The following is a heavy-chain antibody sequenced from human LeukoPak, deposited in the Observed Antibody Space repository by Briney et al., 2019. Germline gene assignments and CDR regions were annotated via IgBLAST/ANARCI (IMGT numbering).Heavy chain of an antibody. J-gene: IGHJ6*02. V-gene: IGHV4-38-2*02. D-gene: IGHD3-16*01. Sequence: SESLSLTCTVSGYYIRSGFYWGWIRQPPGKGLEWIGGKYNSGTTYYNPALKSRVTVSVDTSKNQFSLELTSVTVADTAVYLCARGGRFGGSVSHYGMDVWGQGTTVTVSS. CDR3: ARGGRFGGSVSHYGMDV. CDR1: GYYIRSGFY. CDR2: KYNSGTT.